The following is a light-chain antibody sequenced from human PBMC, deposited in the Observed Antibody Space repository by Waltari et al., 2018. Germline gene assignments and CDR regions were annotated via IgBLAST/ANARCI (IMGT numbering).Light chain of an antibody. J-gene: IGLJ2*01. V-gene: IGLV3-21*04. Sequence: SYVLAQPPSVSVAPGATASITCGGNNIGSKSVQWYQQKPGQAPVLVIYYDTARPSGIPERFSSSISENTATLTISRVEAGDEADYYCQVWDRSSGVKVFFGGGTKMTVL. CDR1: NIGSKS. CDR2: YDT. CDR3: QVWDRSSGVKVF.